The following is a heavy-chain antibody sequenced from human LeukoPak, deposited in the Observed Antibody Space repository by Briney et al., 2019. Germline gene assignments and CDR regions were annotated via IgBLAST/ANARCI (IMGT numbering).Heavy chain of an antibody. D-gene: IGHD3-10*01. V-gene: IGHV3-48*01. CDR3: ARDRIRGLDY. CDR1: GFTFSSYS. CDR2: ISSSSSTI. J-gene: IGHJ4*02. Sequence: PGESLRLSCAASGFTFSSYSMNWVRQAPGKGLEWVSYISSSSSTIYYADSVKGRFTISRDNAKNSLYLQMNSLRAEDTAVYYCARDRIRGLDYWGQGTLVTVSS.